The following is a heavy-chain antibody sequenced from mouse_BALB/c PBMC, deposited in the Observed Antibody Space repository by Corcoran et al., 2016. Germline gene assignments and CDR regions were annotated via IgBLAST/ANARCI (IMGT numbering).Heavy chain of an antibody. J-gene: IGHJ2*01. CDR2: ISYDGSN. CDR1: GYSITSGYY. Sequence: DVQLQESGPGLVKPYQSLSLTCSVTGYSITSGYYWNWIRQFPGNKLEWMGYISYDGSNNYNPSLKNRISITRDTSKNQFFLKLNSVTTEDTATYYCASGYDFDYWGQGSTLTVSS. CDR3: ASGYDFDY. V-gene: IGHV3-6*02. D-gene: IGHD2-2*01.